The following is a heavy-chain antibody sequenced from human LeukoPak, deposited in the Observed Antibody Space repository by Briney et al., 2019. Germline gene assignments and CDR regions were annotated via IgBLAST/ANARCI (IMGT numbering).Heavy chain of an antibody. CDR1: GGSFSGYY. CDR3: ARVDSSSSYVDY. J-gene: IGHJ4*02. D-gene: IGHD6-6*01. CDR2: INHSGST. V-gene: IGHV4-34*01. Sequence: SETLSLTCAVYGGSFSGYYWSWIRQPPGEGLEWIGEINHSGSTNYNPSLKSRVTISVDTSKNQFSLKLSSVTAADTAVYYCARVDSSSSYVDYWGQGTLVTVSS.